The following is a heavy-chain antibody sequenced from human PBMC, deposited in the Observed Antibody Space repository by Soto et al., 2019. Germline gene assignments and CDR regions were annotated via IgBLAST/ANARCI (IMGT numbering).Heavy chain of an antibody. J-gene: IGHJ6*04. CDR1: GGSISSSSYY. CDR3: ARHTLPRMDV. D-gene: IGHD2-15*01. Sequence: SETLSLTCTVSGGSISSSSYYWGWIRQPPGKGLEWIGSIYYSGSTYYNPSLRSRVTISVDTSKNQFSLKLSSVTAADTAVYYCARHTLPRMDVWGKGTTVTVSS. CDR2: IYYSGST. V-gene: IGHV4-39*01.